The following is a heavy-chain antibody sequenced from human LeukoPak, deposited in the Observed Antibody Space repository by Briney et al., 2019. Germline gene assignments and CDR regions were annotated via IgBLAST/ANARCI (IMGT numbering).Heavy chain of an antibody. CDR3: ARGQGYYDSSGYYYRTDYFDY. J-gene: IGHJ4*02. Sequence: SETLSLTCTVSGVSISSYYWSWIRQPPGKGLEWIGYIYYSGSTNYNPSLKSRVTISVDTSKNQFSLKLSSVTAADTAVYYCARGQGYYDSSGYYYRTDYFDYWGQGTLVTVSS. V-gene: IGHV4-59*01. CDR1: GVSISSYY. CDR2: IYYSGST. D-gene: IGHD3-22*01.